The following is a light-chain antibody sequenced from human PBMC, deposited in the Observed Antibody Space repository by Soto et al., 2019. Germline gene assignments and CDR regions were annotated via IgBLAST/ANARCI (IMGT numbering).Light chain of an antibody. CDR2: AAS. J-gene: IGKJ2*01. CDR3: QQSYSTPYT. CDR1: QSISSY. Sequence: DIQMTQSPSSLSASVGDRVTIACRASQSISSYLNWCQQKPGRAPKLLIYAASALRSGVPSRFRGSGSGTEFTLTISSLQPEDFATYYCQQSYSTPYTFGQGTKLDIK. V-gene: IGKV1-39*01.